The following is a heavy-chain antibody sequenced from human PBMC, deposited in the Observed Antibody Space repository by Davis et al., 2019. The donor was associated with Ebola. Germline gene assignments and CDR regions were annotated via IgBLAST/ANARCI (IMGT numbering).Heavy chain of an antibody. CDR2: ISSSSSYI. Sequence: GESLKISCAASGFTFSSYSMNWVRQAPGKGLEWVSSISSSSSYIYYADSVKGRFTISRDNAKNSLYLQMNSLRAEDTAVYYCARDRDGYNSFHGMDVWGQGTTVTVSS. CDR3: ARDRDGYNSFHGMDV. D-gene: IGHD5-24*01. CDR1: GFTFSSYS. J-gene: IGHJ6*02. V-gene: IGHV3-21*01.